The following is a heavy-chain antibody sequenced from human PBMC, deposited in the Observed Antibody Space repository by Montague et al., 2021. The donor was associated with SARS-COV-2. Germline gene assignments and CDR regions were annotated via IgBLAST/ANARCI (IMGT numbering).Heavy chain of an antibody. CDR2: IRQDCAT. CDR3: ACGHLSVSRFVVVFTSAYHYVDY. Sequence: SETLSLTCAVYGGSFGDNHWNWIRQPPRKGLERLCNIRQDCATNNYPSLTRRIPISVSTSKNQFSLKLTSVTAADTGLYFCACGHLSVSRFVVVFTSAYHYVDYWGQGAQVTISS. J-gene: IGHJ4*02. CDR1: GGSFGDNH. V-gene: IGHV4-34*01. D-gene: IGHD2-2*01.